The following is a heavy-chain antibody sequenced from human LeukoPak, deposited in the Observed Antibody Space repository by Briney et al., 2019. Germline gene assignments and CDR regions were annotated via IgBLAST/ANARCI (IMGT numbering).Heavy chain of an antibody. V-gene: IGHV4-39*07. J-gene: IGHJ6*03. CDR3: ARGFRGKIYGDYVTYYYYMDV. CDR1: GGSISSSSYY. Sequence: SETLSLTCTVSGGSISSSSYYWGWIRQPPGKGLEWIGSVYYSGSTSYNPSLKSRVRISVDTSKNQFSLKLNSVTAADTAVYYCARGFRGKIYGDYVTYYYYMDVWGKGTTVTISS. D-gene: IGHD4-17*01. CDR2: VYYSGST.